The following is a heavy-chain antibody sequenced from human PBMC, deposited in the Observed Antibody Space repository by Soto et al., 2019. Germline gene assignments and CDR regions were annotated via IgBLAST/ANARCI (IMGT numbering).Heavy chain of an antibody. D-gene: IGHD3-10*01. CDR2: IIPMLGMS. V-gene: IGHV1-69*02. J-gene: IGHJ4*02. Sequence: QVQLVQSGAEVKTPGSSVKVSCTASGDTFNFYTLSWVRQAPGQGLEWMGRIIPMLGMSNYAQKFQGRVTMIADKXTSTAYMGLSSLRSEDTALYYCATNYGSGSAHFDNWGQGTLVTVSS. CDR1: GDTFNFYT. CDR3: ATNYGSGSAHFDN.